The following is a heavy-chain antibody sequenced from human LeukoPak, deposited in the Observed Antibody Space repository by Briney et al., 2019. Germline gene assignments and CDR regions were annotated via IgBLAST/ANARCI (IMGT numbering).Heavy chain of an antibody. D-gene: IGHD6-13*01. Sequence: SETLSLTCTVSGISISGNYWTWIRQPPGKGLEWIGSVYYTGTTNYNPSLKSRVTISVDTSKDQSSLKLSSVTAADTAVYYCAKIAPGGYFDYWGQGTLVTVSS. CDR2: VYYTGTT. V-gene: IGHV4-59*01. CDR1: GISISGNY. J-gene: IGHJ4*02. CDR3: AKIAPGGYFDY.